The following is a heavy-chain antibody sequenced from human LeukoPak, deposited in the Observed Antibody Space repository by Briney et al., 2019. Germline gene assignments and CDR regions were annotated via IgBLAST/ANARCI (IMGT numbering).Heavy chain of an antibody. D-gene: IGHD6-19*01. Sequence: ASVKVSYKASGYTFSSYGISWVRQAPGQGLEWMGWINPNTGATIYAQRFQGRVTMTRDTSINTAYMELSTLTSDDTGVYYCARDRVGSGWPRPYYFEKWGQGTLVTVSS. CDR1: GYTFSSYG. V-gene: IGHV1-2*02. CDR2: INPNTGAT. CDR3: ARDRVGSGWPRPYYFEK. J-gene: IGHJ4*02.